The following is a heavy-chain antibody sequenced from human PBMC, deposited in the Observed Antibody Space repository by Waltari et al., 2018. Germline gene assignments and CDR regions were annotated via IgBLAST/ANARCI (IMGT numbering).Heavy chain of an antibody. D-gene: IGHD3-16*02. J-gene: IGHJ1*01. V-gene: IGHV4-59*01. CDR2: IYYSGST. CDR1: GGSISSYY. Sequence: QVQLQESGPGLVKPSETLSLTCTVSGGSISSYYWSWIRQPPGKGLEWIGYIYYSGSTNYNPSLKSRVTISVDTSKNQFSLKLSSVTAADTAVYYCARLSLGKYFQHWGQGTLVTVSS. CDR3: ARLSLGKYFQH.